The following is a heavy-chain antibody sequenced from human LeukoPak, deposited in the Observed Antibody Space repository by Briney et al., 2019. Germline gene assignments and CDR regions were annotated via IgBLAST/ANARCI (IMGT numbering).Heavy chain of an antibody. V-gene: IGHV3-23*01. Sequence: GGYLRLSCAASGFTFSSHHMTWVRQAPGKGLEWVSSISASGVTTYLADSVKGRFTISRDHSKSTLSLQMNSLRTDDTAVYYCARVEAAGENRGGYYYYCLDVWGKGTTVTVSS. CDR1: GFTFSSHH. D-gene: IGHD2/OR15-2a*01. CDR2: ISASGVTT. J-gene: IGHJ6*03. CDR3: ARVEAAGENRGGYYYYCLDV.